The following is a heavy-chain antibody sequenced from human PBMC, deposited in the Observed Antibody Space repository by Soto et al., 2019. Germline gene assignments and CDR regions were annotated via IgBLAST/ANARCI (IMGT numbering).Heavy chain of an antibody. Sequence: PGGSLRLSCAASGFTFRSYGMHWVRQAPGKGLEWVAVIWYDGSNKYYADSVKGRFTISRDNSKNTLYLQMNSLRAEDTAVYYCARDPPYYYGSGRYGMDVWGQGTTVTVSS. V-gene: IGHV3-33*01. J-gene: IGHJ6*02. CDR3: ARDPPYYYGSGRYGMDV. CDR1: GFTFRSYG. D-gene: IGHD3-10*01. CDR2: IWYDGSNK.